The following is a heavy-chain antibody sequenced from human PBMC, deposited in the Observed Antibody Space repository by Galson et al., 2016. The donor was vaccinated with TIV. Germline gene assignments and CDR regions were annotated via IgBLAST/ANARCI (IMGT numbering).Heavy chain of an antibody. J-gene: IGHJ6*02. CDR2: ISAYSGNT. D-gene: IGHD1-7*01. V-gene: IGHV1-18*01. Sequence: SVKVSCKASRVTFYSYAFTWLRQAPGQGLEWMGWISAYSGNTDYAQKLRGRLTMTRDKSTATAFMELRSLRSDDTAVYYCARDHGELRDLHYYGMDVWGQGTTVTVSS. CDR1: RVTFYSYA. CDR3: ARDHGELRDLHYYGMDV.